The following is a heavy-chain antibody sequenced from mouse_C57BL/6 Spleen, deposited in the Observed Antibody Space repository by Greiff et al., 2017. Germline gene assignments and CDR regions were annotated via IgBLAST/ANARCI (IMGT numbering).Heavy chain of an antibody. CDR3: ARWYGLYYFDC. J-gene: IGHJ2*01. V-gene: IGHV5-17*01. CDR2: ISRGSSTI. CDR1: GFTFSDYG. Sequence: EVKVVESGGGLVKPGGSLTLSCAASGFTFSDYGMHWVRQAPEKGLEWVAYISRGSSTIYYADTVKGRFTISRDNAKNTLFLQMTSLRSEDTAMYYCARWYGLYYFDCWGQGATLTVAS. D-gene: IGHD2-10*02.